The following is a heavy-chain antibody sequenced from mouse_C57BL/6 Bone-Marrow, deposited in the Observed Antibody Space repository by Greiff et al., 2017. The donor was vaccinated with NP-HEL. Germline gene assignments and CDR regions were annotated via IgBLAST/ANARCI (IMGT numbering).Heavy chain of an antibody. CDR2: IHPTSGST. CDR3: ARKGTVVFDY. J-gene: IGHJ2*01. CDR1: GYTFTSYW. D-gene: IGHD1-1*01. Sequence: QVQLQQPGAELVKPGASVKLSCKASGYTFTSYWMHWVKQRPGQGLEWIGMIHPTSGSTNYNEKFKSKATLTVDKSSSTAYMQLSSLTSEDSAVYYCARKGTVVFDYWGQGTTLTVSS. V-gene: IGHV1-64*01.